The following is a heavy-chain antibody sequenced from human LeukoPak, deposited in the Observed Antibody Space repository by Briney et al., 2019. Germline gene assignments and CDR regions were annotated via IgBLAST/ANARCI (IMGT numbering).Heavy chain of an antibody. CDR1: GFTFSSYS. J-gene: IGHJ3*01. Sequence: GGSLRLSCAASGFTFSSYSMNWVRQAPGKGLEWLSYITSSGSTMFYSDSVKGRFAISRDNAKNSLYLHLSSLRAEDTAIYYCARDPVHFDAFDVWGQGAMVAVSS. CDR3: ARDPVHFDAFDV. CDR2: ITSSGSTM. V-gene: IGHV3-48*04.